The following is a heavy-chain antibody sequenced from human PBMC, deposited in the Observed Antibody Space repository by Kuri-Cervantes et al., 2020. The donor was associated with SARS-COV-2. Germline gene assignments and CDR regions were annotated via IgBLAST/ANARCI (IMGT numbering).Heavy chain of an antibody. CDR3: AKDRVGVLDS. D-gene: IGHD2-21*01. V-gene: IGHV3-30*01. CDR2: ISYDGSNE. CDR1: GFTFSSCA. J-gene: IGHJ5*01. Sequence: GESLKISCAASGFTFSSCAMHWVRLAPGKGLEWVAFISYDGSNEYYADSVRGRSTISRDNSNNTLYLQVNRLRAEDTALYYCAKDRVGVLDSWGQGTQVTVSS.